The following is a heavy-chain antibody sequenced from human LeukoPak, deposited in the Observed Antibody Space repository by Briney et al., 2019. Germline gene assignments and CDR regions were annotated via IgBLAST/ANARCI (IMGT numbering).Heavy chain of an antibody. V-gene: IGHV1-46*01. D-gene: IGHD3-10*01. CDR1: GGTFSSYA. CDR3: ARQSRGFGELSSYYFDY. CDR2: INPSGGST. Sequence: EASVKVSCKASGGTFSSYAISWVRQAPGQGLEWMGIINPSGGSTSYAQKFQGRVTMTRDTSTSTVYMELSSLRSEDTAVYYCARQSRGFGELSSYYFDYWGQGTLVTVSS. J-gene: IGHJ4*02.